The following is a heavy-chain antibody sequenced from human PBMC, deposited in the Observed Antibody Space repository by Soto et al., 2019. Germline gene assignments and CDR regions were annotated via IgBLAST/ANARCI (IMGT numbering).Heavy chain of an antibody. D-gene: IGHD3-10*01. Sequence: PSETLSLTCTVSGGSISSGDYYWSWIRQPPGKGLEWIGYIYCSGSTYYNPSLKSRVTISVDTSKNQFSLKLGSVTAADTAVYYCARYVGYYGSGSYYNRDIDYWGQGTLVTAPQ. J-gene: IGHJ4*02. V-gene: IGHV4-30-4*01. CDR3: ARYVGYYGSGSYYNRDIDY. CDR2: IYCSGST. CDR1: GGSISSGDYY.